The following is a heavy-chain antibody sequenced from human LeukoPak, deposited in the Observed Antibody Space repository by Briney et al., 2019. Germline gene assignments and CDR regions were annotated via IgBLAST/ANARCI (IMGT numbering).Heavy chain of an antibody. CDR1: GFSLGTDW. Sequence: GGSLRLSCAASGFSLGTDWMNWVRQAPGKGLVWVSRINSDGSTTTYADSVKDRFTISRDNAKNTLYLQMNSLRAEDTAVYYCGGGGYLLDYWGQGTLVTVSS. V-gene: IGHV3-74*01. CDR3: GGGGYLLDY. D-gene: IGHD1-26*01. CDR2: INSDGSTT. J-gene: IGHJ4*02.